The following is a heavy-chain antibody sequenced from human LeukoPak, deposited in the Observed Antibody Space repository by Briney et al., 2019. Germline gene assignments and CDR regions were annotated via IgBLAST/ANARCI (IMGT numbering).Heavy chain of an antibody. CDR2: IWYDGSNK. V-gene: IGHV3-33*01. D-gene: IGHD2-2*01. J-gene: IGHJ6*02. Sequence: PGGSLRLSCAASGFTFNSYGMHWVRQAPGKGLEWVAVIWYDGSNKYYADSVKGRFTISRDNSKNTLYLQMNSLRAEDTAVYYCARDRATYCSSTSCYDLYGMDVWGQGTTVTVSS. CDR1: GFTFNSYG. CDR3: ARDRATYCSSTSCYDLYGMDV.